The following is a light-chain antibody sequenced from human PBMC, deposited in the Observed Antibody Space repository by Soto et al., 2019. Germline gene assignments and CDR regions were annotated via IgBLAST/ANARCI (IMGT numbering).Light chain of an antibody. CDR3: CSYTSSNTLVV. J-gene: IGLJ2*01. CDR1: SSDVGGYNY. V-gene: IGLV2-14*03. Sequence: QSALTQPASVSGSPGQSITISCTGTSSDVGGYNYVSWYQQHPGKAPKLMIYDVSNRPSGVSNRFSGSKSGNTASLTISGLQAEDEADYYCCSYTSSNTLVVFGGGTQLTVL. CDR2: DVS.